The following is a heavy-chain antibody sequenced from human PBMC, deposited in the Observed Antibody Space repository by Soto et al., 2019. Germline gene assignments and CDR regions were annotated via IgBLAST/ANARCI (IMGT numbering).Heavy chain of an antibody. CDR3: ARGGYYYSYAMDV. J-gene: IGHJ6*02. V-gene: IGHV4-31*03. D-gene: IGHD3-16*01. CDR2: IYYSGST. CDR1: GGSISSGGYY. Sequence: SETLSLTCTVSGGSISSGGYYWSWIRQHPGKGLEWIGYIYYSGSTYYNPSLKSRVTISVDPSKNQFSLKLSSVTAADTAVYCCARGGYYYSYAMDVWGQGTTVTVSS.